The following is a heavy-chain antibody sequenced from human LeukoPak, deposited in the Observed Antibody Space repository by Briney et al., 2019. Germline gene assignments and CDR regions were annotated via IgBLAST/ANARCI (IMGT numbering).Heavy chain of an antibody. D-gene: IGHD3-22*01. J-gene: IGHJ4*02. CDR2: FYHSGST. CDR1: GYSISNGYY. V-gene: IGHV4-38-2*02. CDR3: ARGPSDYYDSSGHYFDY. Sequence: KPSETLSLTCTVSGYSISNGYYWGWIRQPPGKGLEWIGSFYHSGSTYYNPSLKSRVTISVDTSKNQFSLRLSSVTAADTAAYYCARGPSDYYDSSGHYFDYWGQGTLVTVSS.